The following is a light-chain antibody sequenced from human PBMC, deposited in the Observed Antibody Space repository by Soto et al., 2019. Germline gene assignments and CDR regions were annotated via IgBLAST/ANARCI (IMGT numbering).Light chain of an antibody. CDR1: SSDVGGYAY. J-gene: IGLJ2*01. CDR2: EDI. V-gene: IGLV2-11*01. Sequence: QSVLTQPRSVSGSPGQSVTISCTGTSSDVGGYAYVSWYQQHPGKAPKLMIYEDIKRPSGVPDRLSGSKSGNTASLTISGLQAEYEADYYCCSYAGSYNLVFGGGTKLTV. CDR3: CSYAGSYNLV.